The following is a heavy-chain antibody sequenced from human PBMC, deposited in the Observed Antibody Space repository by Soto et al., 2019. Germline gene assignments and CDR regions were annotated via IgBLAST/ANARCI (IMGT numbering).Heavy chain of an antibody. J-gene: IGHJ4*02. CDR1: GYTFRYED. V-gene: IGHV1-8*01. CDR2: MNPNSGNT. CDR3: ARVGAWALRNLDY. Sequence: QVQLVQSGAEVKQPGASVKVSCKASGYTFRYEDIIWVRQATGQGLEWMGWMNPNSGNTGYAQKFQGRITMTRNTSISTAYMEMNSLTSEGTAVYYCARVGAWALRNLDYWGQGTRVTVSS. D-gene: IGHD3-16*01.